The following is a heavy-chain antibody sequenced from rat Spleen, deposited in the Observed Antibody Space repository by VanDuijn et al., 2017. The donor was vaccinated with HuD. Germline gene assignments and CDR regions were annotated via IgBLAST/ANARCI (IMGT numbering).Heavy chain of an antibody. J-gene: IGHJ2*01. CDR3: TTGVYPGNFDY. CDR1: GFPFSDYY. D-gene: IGHD1-4*01. Sequence: EVQLVESGGGLVQPGRSLKLSCAASGFPFSDYYMAWVRQAPAKGLEWVATISYDGSTTYYRDSVKGRFTISRDNAKSTLYLQMNSLRSEDTATYSCTTGVYPGNFDYWGQGVMVTVSS. CDR2: ISYDGSTT. V-gene: IGHV5-20*01.